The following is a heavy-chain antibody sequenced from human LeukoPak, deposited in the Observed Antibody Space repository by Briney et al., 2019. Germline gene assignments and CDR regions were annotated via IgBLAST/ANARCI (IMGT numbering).Heavy chain of an antibody. J-gene: IGHJ4*02. CDR3: ARGGYSYGYSSVYYFDY. CDR1: GGSISSYY. D-gene: IGHD5-18*01. CDR2: IYYSGST. Sequence: SETLSLTCTVSGGSISSYYWSWIRQPPGKGLEWIGYIYYSGSTNYNPSLKSRVTISVDTSKNQFSLKLSSVTAADTAVYYRARGGYSYGYSSVYYFDYWGQGTLVTVSS. V-gene: IGHV4-59*01.